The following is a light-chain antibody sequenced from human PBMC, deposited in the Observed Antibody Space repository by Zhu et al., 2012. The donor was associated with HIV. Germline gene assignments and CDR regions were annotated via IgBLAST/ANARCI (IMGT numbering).Light chain of an antibody. J-gene: IGKJ1*01. CDR2: GAS. CDR3: QHYGRSPPRT. CDR1: QSVGSTF. Sequence: EIVLTQSPGTVSLSPGERATLSCRASQSVGSTFLAWYQQKPGQAPRLLIYGASSRATGIPDRFSGSGSGTDFTLTISRLEPEDFAVYYCQHYGRSPPRTFGQGTKVEIK. V-gene: IGKV3-20*01.